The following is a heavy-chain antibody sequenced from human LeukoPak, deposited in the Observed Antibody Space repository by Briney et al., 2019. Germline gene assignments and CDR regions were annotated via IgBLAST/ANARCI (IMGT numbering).Heavy chain of an antibody. CDR1: GGSISCYY. D-gene: IGHD6-13*01. J-gene: IGHJ4*02. CDR3: VRGIAAAGLYFDY. CDR2: IYYTGST. Sequence: SETLSLTCTVSGGSISCYYWSWIRQPPGKGLEWIGYIYYTGSTKYNPSLKSRVTISVDTSKNQFSLKLRSVTAADTAVYYFVRGIAAAGLYFDYWGQGTLVTVSS. V-gene: IGHV4-59*01.